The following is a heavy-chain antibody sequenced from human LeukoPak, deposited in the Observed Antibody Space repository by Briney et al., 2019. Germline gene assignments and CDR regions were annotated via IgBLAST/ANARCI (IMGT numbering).Heavy chain of an antibody. J-gene: IGHJ4*02. D-gene: IGHD3-22*01. CDR1: GFTFSSYA. CDR3: ASSTYYYDSSGYCFDY. CDR2: ISSSSSYI. Sequence: GGSLRLSCAASGFTFSSYAMSWVRQAPGKGLEWVSSISSSSSYIYYADSVKGRFTISRDNAKNSLYLQMNSLRAEGTAVYYCASSTYYYDSSGYCFDYWGQGTLVTVSS. V-gene: IGHV3-21*01.